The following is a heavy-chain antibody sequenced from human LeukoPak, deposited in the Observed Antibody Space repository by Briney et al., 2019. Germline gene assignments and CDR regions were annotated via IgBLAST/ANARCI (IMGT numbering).Heavy chain of an antibody. CDR2: ISSSSSYI. Sequence: GGSLRLSCAASGFTFSSYSMNWVRQAPGQGLEWVSSISSSSSYIYYADSVKGRFTISRDNAKNSLYLQMNSPRAEDTAVYYCARDLSAARGPWGQGTLVTVSS. CDR3: ARDLSAARGP. CDR1: GFTFSSYS. D-gene: IGHD6-6*01. J-gene: IGHJ4*02. V-gene: IGHV3-21*01.